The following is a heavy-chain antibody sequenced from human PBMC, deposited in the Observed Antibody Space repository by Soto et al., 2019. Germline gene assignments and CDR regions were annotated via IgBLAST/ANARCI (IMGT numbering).Heavy chain of an antibody. CDR2: TYFRSTWYN. D-gene: IGHD6-13*01. CDR3: VRLIGNSWLDY. Sequence: QVQLQQSGPGLVKPSQTLSLTCAISGDSVSSDSVTWNWIRQSPSRGLEWLGRTYFRSTWYNDSAVSVQSRITINPDTSKNQFSLQLNSVTPEDTAVYYCVRLIGNSWLDYWGQGMLVTVSS. CDR1: GDSVSSDSVT. J-gene: IGHJ4*02. V-gene: IGHV6-1*01.